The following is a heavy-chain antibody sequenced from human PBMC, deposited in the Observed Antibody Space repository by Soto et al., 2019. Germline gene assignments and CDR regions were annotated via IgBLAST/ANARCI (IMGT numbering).Heavy chain of an antibody. CDR2: IYYSGST. CDR3: ARALFGEFDY. CDR1: GGSISSYY. D-gene: IGHD3-10*01. V-gene: IGHV4-59*01. Sequence: SETLSLTCTVSGGSISSYYWSWIRQPPGKGLEWIGYIYYSGSTNYNPSLKSRVTISVDTSKNQFSLKLSSVTAADTAVYYCARALFGEFDYWGQGTLVTSPQ. J-gene: IGHJ4*02.